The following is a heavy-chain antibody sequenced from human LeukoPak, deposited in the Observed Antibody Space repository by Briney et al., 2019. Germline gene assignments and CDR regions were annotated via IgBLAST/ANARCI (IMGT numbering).Heavy chain of an antibody. Sequence: PGGSLRLSCAASGFIFSNYWMSWVRQAPGKGLEWVGNINQDGSKKTYVDSVKGRFIISRDNAKKSLYLQMNSLRVKDTAVYYCAGPPQAGPFDYWGQGTLVTVSS. CDR3: AGPPQAGPFDY. CDR2: INQDGSKK. J-gene: IGHJ4*02. CDR1: GFIFSNYW. V-gene: IGHV3-7*01. D-gene: IGHD6-19*01.